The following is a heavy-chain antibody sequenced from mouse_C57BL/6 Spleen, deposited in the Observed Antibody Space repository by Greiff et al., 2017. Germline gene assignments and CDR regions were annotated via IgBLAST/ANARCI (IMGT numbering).Heavy chain of an antibody. CDR2: IYPGDGDT. D-gene: IGHD2-3*01. J-gene: IGHJ4*01. CDR3: ARDDGYYVDYAMDY. V-gene: IGHV1-82*01. Sequence: VQRVESGPELVKPGASVKISCKASGYAFSSSWMNWVKQRPGKGLEWIGRIYPGDGDTNYNGKFKGKATLTADKSSSTAYMQLSSLTSEDSAVYFCARDDGYYVDYAMDYWGQGTSVTVSS. CDR1: GYAFSSSW.